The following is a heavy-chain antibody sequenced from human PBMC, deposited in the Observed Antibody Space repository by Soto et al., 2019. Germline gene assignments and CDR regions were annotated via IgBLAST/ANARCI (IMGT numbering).Heavy chain of an antibody. V-gene: IGHV3-23*01. J-gene: IGHJ5*02. Sequence: QLLQSGGGLVQPGGSLTLSCAASGFTFGTTDMSWVRQAPGEGLEWVSTIDGSGGITYYADSVKGRFTISRHNSRNTVYLQINSRRGDDTALYYCVKNSGWFNTWGQGALVTVSS. CDR2: IDGSGGIT. CDR3: VKNSGWFNT. D-gene: IGHD3-10*01. CDR1: GFTFGTTD.